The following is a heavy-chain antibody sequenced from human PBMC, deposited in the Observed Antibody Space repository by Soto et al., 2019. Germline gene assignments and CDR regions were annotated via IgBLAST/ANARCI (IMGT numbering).Heavy chain of an antibody. CDR1: GFTFSSYG. CDR2: IWYDGSNK. J-gene: IGHJ4*02. D-gene: IGHD3-22*01. V-gene: IGHV3-33*01. CDR3: ARDRIHYYDSSGYFDY. Sequence: AGSLRLSCAASGFTFSSYGMHWVRQAPGKGLEWVAVIWYDGSNKYYADSVKGRFTISRDNSKNTLYLQMNSLRAEDTAVYYCARDRIHYYDSSGYFDYWGQGTLVTVSS.